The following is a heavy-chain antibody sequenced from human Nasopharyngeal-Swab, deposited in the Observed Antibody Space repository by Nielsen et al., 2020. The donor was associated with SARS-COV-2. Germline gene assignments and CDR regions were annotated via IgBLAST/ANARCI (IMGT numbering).Heavy chain of an antibody. CDR3: AKDRSNYDYFDY. Sequence: RGSLRLSCAASGFTFSSYGMHWVRQAPGKGLEWVTLISYDGSNKYYADSVKGRFTISRDNSKNTLYLQMNSLRAEDTAVYYCAKDRSNYDYFDYWGQGTLVTVSS. CDR2: ISYDGSNK. D-gene: IGHD1-26*01. CDR1: GFTFSSYG. V-gene: IGHV3-30*18. J-gene: IGHJ4*02.